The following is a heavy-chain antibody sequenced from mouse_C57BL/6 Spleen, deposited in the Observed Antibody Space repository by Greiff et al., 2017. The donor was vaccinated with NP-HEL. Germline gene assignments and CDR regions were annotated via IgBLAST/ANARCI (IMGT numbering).Heavy chain of an antibody. J-gene: IGHJ4*01. Sequence: EVKLMESGGGLVKPGGSLKLSCAASGFTFSSYAMSWVRQTPEKRLEWVATISDGGSYTYYPDNVKGRFTISRDNAKNNLYLQMSHLKSEDTAMYYCARGDDYDRVYAMDYWGQGTSVTVSS. V-gene: IGHV5-4*03. D-gene: IGHD2-4*01. CDR3: ARGDDYDRVYAMDY. CDR2: ISDGGSYT. CDR1: GFTFSSYA.